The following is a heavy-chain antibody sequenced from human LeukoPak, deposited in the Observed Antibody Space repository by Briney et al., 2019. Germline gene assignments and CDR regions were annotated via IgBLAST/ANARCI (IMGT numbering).Heavy chain of an antibody. CDR1: GGSFSGYY. V-gene: IGHV4-34*01. CDR2: IYYSGST. CDR3: ARVFTSSSWYGSMDYYYYMDV. J-gene: IGHJ6*03. Sequence: SETLSLTCAVYGGSFSGYYWGWIRQPPGKGLEWIGSIYYSGSTYYNPSLKSRVTISVDTSKNQFSLKLSSVTAADTAVYYCARVFTSSSWYGSMDYYYYMDVWGKGTTVTVSS. D-gene: IGHD6-13*01.